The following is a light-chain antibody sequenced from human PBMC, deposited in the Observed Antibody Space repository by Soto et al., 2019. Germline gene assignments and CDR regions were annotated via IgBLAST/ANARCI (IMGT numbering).Light chain of an antibody. Sequence: DIQMTQSPSSLSASVGDSVTITCRPSQNIKSYLNWYQQKPGKAPKFLIYATSTLQSGVPSRFRGSGSGTEFALTISSLQPEDVATYYYQQSFSLPRTFGPGTKV. CDR1: QNIKSY. CDR2: ATS. CDR3: QQSFSLPRT. V-gene: IGKV1-39*01. J-gene: IGKJ3*01.